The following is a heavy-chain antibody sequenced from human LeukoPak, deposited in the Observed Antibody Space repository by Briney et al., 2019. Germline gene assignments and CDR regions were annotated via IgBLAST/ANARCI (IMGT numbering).Heavy chain of an antibody. D-gene: IGHD3-3*01. Sequence: GGSPRLSCAASGFTFSSYSMNWVRQAPGKGLEWVSSISSSSSYIYYADSLKGRFTISRDNAKNSLYLQMNSLRAEDTAVYYCARNRDDFWSAYLFDYWGQGALVTVSS. CDR3: ARNRDDFWSAYLFDY. J-gene: IGHJ4*02. CDR2: ISSSSSYI. CDR1: GFTFSSYS. V-gene: IGHV3-21*01.